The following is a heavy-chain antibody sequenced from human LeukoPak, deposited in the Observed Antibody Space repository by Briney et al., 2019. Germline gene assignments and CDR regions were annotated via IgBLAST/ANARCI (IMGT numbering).Heavy chain of an antibody. Sequence: SETLSLTCAVYGGSFSGYYWSWIRQPPGKGLEWIGEINHSGSTNYNPSLKSRVTISVDTSKNQFSLKLSSVTAADTAVYYCARDPGRFFPSSTIDYWGQGTLVTVSS. V-gene: IGHV4-34*01. CDR1: GGSFSGYY. J-gene: IGHJ4*02. CDR3: ARDPGRFFPSSTIDY. D-gene: IGHD6-13*01. CDR2: INHSGST.